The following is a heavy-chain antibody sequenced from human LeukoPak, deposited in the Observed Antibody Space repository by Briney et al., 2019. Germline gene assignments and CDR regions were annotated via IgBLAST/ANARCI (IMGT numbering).Heavy chain of an antibody. CDR2: ISYDGSNK. Sequence: GRSLRLSCAASGFTFSSYAMHWVRQAPGKGLEWVAVISYDGSNKYYADSVKGRFTISRDNSKNTLYLQMNSLRAEDTAVYYCARENYGDPLGYAFDIWGQGTMVTVSS. CDR3: ARENYGDPLGYAFDI. V-gene: IGHV3-30-3*01. J-gene: IGHJ3*02. D-gene: IGHD4-17*01. CDR1: GFTFSSYA.